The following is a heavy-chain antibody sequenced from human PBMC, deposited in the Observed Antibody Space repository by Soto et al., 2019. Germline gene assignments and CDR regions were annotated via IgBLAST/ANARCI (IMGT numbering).Heavy chain of an antibody. J-gene: IGHJ5*02. D-gene: IGHD6-6*01. Sequence: SETLSLTCTVSGGSFSSGGYYWSWIRQHPGKGLEWIGYIYYSGSTYYNPSLKSRVTISVDTSKNQFSLKLSSVTAADTAVYYCARAPYSSSSYWFDPWGQGTLVTVSS. CDR2: IYYSGST. V-gene: IGHV4-31*03. CDR1: GGSFSSGGYY. CDR3: ARAPYSSSSYWFDP.